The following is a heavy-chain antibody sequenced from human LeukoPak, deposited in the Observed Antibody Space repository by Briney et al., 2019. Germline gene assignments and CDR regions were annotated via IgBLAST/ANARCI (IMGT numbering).Heavy chain of an antibody. J-gene: IGHJ4*02. CDR1: SFAFSTYA. V-gene: IGHV3-23*01. CDR3: AKQMAVDYFDY. Sequence: LPGGSLRLSCAASSFAFSTYAMTWVRQAPGKGLEWVSSITGSGAGTSYADSVKGRFTISRDNSKNTLYLQMNSLRAEDTAVYYCAKQMAVDYFDYWGQGTLVSVSS. CDR2: ITGSGAGT. D-gene: IGHD5-24*01.